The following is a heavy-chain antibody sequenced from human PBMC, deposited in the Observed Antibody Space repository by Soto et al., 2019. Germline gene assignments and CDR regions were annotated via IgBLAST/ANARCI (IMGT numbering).Heavy chain of an antibody. J-gene: IGHJ6*02. Sequence: GGSLRLSCAASGFTFSSYAMNWVRQAPGKGLEWVSAISGSGGSTYYADSVKGRFTISRDNSKNTLYLQMNSLRAEDTAVYYCAKDQDYYGSGSYWAYGMDVWGQGTTVTVSS. V-gene: IGHV3-23*01. D-gene: IGHD3-10*01. CDR2: ISGSGGST. CDR1: GFTFSSYA. CDR3: AKDQDYYGSGSYWAYGMDV.